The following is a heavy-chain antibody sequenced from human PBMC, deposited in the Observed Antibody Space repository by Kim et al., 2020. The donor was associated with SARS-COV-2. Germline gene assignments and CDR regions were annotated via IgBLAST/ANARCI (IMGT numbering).Heavy chain of an antibody. V-gene: IGHV3-30*18. J-gene: IGHJ5*02. D-gene: IGHD2-2*01. CDR3: AKDQFRSTRGWFDP. Sequence: GGSLRLSCAASGFTFSSYGMHWVRQAPGKGLEWVAVIPYDGSNKYYADSVKGRFTISRDNSKNTLYLQMNSLRAEDTAVYYCAKDQFRSTRGWFDPWGQGTLVTVSS. CDR2: IPYDGSNK. CDR1: GFTFSSYG.